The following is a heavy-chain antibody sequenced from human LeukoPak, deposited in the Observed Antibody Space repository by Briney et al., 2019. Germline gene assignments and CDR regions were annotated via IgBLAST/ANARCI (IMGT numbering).Heavy chain of an antibody. Sequence: PGRSLRLSCAASGFTFSSYAMHWVRQAPGKGLEWVAVISYDGSNKYYADSVKGRFTISRDNSKNTLYLQMNSLRAEDTAVYYCARDEHGDFQGFDYWGQGTRVTVSS. V-gene: IGHV3-30-3*01. CDR3: ARDEHGDFQGFDY. CDR2: ISYDGSNK. D-gene: IGHD4-17*01. CDR1: GFTFSSYA. J-gene: IGHJ4*02.